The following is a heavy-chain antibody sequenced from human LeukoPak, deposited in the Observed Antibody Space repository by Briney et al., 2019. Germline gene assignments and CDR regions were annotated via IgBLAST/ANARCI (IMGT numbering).Heavy chain of an antibody. CDR3: ARDRDCGDGGCYPHFDY. Sequence: PGGSLRLSCAASGFTFSSYAMSWVRQAPGKGLEWVANIRQDGSDKYYMDSVKGRFTISRDNAKNSLSLQMNSLRAEDTAVYYCARDRDCGDGGCYPHFDYWGQGVQVTVSS. CDR1: GFTFSSYA. CDR2: IRQDGSDK. V-gene: IGHV3-7*01. J-gene: IGHJ4*02. D-gene: IGHD2-15*01.